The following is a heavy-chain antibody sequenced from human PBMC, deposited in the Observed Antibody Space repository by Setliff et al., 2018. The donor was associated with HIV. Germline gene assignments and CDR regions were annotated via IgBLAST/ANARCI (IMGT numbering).Heavy chain of an antibody. CDR2: IYYSGST. CDR3: AVGYRYYYGMDV. V-gene: IGHV4-59*11. J-gene: IGHJ6*02. D-gene: IGHD2-2*03. CDR1: GGSIRSHY. Sequence: SETLSLTCTVSGGSIRSHYWSWIRQPPGKGLEWIGNIYYSGSTNYNPSLKSRVTISVDTSKNQFSLKLRSVTAADTAIYYCAVGYRYYYGMDVWGQGTTVTVSS.